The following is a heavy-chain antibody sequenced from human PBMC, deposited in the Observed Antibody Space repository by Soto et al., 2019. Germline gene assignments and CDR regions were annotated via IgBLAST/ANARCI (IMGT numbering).Heavy chain of an antibody. CDR1: GDSISSSSHS. V-gene: IGHV4-39*01. Sequence: SETLSLTCIVSGDSISSSSHSWGWVRQPPGKGLEWIANIYYSGNLYYNPSLKSRVTVSVDTSRNQFSLNLKSVTAADTAVYYCARHQSIGYFFDYWAQGTLVTVSS. D-gene: IGHD6-13*01. CDR2: IYYSGNL. J-gene: IGHJ4*02. CDR3: ARHQSIGYFFDY.